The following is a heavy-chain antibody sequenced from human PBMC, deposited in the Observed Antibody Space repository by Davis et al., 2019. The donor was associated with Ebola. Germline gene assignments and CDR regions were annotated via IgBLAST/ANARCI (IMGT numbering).Heavy chain of an antibody. CDR1: GFTFSGSA. V-gene: IGHV3-73*01. J-gene: IGHJ6*02. CDR2: IRSKANSYAT. Sequence: GESLKISCAASGFTFSGSAMHWVRQASGKGLEWVGRIRSKANSYATAYAASVKGRFTISRDDSKNTAYLQMNSLRAEDTAVYYCARVNYYYGMDVWGQGTTVTASS. CDR3: ARVNYYYGMDV.